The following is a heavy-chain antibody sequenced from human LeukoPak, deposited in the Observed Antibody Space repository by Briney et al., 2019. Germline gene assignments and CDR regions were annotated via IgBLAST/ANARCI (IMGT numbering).Heavy chain of an antibody. Sequence: SETLSLTCTVSGGSISSSSYYWGWIRQPPGKGLEWIGSIYYTGSTYYNPSLKSRVTLSVDTSKNQFSLNLNSVTAADTAVYYCARQWLAPLDYWGQGTLVTVSS. V-gene: IGHV4-39*07. D-gene: IGHD6-19*01. CDR1: GGSISSSSYY. CDR2: IYYTGST. CDR3: ARQWLAPLDY. J-gene: IGHJ4*02.